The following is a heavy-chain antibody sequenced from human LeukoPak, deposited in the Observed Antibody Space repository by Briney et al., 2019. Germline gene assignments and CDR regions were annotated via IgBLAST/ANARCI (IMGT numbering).Heavy chain of an antibody. J-gene: IGHJ4*02. Sequence: ASVKVSCKTSGYTFTAYHVHWVRQAPGQGLEWMGWINPNSGGTNYAQKFQGRVTMTRDTSISTAYMELSRLRSDDTAVYYCARDGGGLNDIHADYWGQGTLVTVSS. V-gene: IGHV1-2*02. D-gene: IGHD3-9*01. CDR1: GYTFTAYH. CDR3: ARDGGGLNDIHADY. CDR2: INPNSGGT.